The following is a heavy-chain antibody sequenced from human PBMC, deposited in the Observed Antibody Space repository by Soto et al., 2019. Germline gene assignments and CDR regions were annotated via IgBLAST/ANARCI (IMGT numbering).Heavy chain of an antibody. J-gene: IGHJ4*02. CDR2: ISGDGIST. CDR3: AKGARYRAHGGYFDY. CDR1: GVSYA. D-gene: IGHD1-1*01. Sequence: EVQLLESGGGLVQPGGSLRLSCAGSGVSYAMNWVRQAPGKGLEWVSGISGDGISTFLADSVKGRFTISRDSSKNTVYLQMNSLRAEDTAVYYCAKGARYRAHGGYFDYWGQGTLVTVSS. V-gene: IGHV3-23*01.